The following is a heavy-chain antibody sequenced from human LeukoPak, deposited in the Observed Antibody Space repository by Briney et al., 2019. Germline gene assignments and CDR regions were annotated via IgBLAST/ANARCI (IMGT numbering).Heavy chain of an antibody. Sequence: GGSLRLSCAASGFTFDDYAMHWVRQAPGKGLEWVSLISGDGGNTYYADSVKGRFTISGDNSKNSLYLQMNSLRTEDTALYYCAKGPPGVVPAATHFDYWGQGTLVTVSS. D-gene: IGHD2-2*01. J-gene: IGHJ4*02. CDR2: ISGDGGNT. CDR1: GFTFDDYA. CDR3: AKGPPGVVPAATHFDY. V-gene: IGHV3-43*02.